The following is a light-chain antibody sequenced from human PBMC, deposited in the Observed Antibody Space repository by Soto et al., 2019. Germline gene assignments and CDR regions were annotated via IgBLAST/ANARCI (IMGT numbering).Light chain of an antibody. Sequence: EVVMTQSPLSLSVTLGQPASISCKSSHSLIYSDGNSYLNWFQQRPGQSPRRLIYKVSNRDSGVPDRFSGSGSGTDFALNISRVEADDVVIYFCMEGTHWRPWTFGQGTKVEIK. CDR3: MEGTHWRPWT. V-gene: IGKV2-30*01. CDR1: HSLIYSDGNSY. J-gene: IGKJ1*01. CDR2: KVS.